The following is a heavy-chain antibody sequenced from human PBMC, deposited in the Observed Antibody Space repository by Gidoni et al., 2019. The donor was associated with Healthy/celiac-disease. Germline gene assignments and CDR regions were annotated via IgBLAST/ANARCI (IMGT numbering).Heavy chain of an antibody. V-gene: IGHV4-34*01. D-gene: IGHD3-10*01. CDR2: INHSGGT. Sequence: QVQLQQWGAGLLKPSETLSLTCAVYGGSFSGYYWSWIRQPPGKGLDWVGEINHSGGTNYNPSLKSRVTISVDTSKNQFSRKLGSVTAADTAVYYCASGSYYDYWGQGTLVTVSS. J-gene: IGHJ4*02. CDR3: ASGSYYDY. CDR1: GGSFSGYY.